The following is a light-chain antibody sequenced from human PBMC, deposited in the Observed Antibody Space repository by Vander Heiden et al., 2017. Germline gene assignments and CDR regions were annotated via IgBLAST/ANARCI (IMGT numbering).Light chain of an antibody. V-gene: IGLV7-43*01. CDR2: STG. CDR3: LLYFGGEAV. Sequence: QTVVTQEPSLTVSPGATVTLTCASSTGVVTSAYYPNWFQQKPGQAPRALIYSTGNKHSWTPARFSGTLLGGKAALTLSGVQPEDEAEYYCLLYFGGEAVFGGGTKLTVL. J-gene: IGLJ2*01. CDR1: TGVVTSAYY.